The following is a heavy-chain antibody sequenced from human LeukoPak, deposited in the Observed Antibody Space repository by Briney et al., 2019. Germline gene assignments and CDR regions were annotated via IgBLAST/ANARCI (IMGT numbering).Heavy chain of an antibody. CDR1: GFTFSSYA. Sequence: PGGSLRLSCAASGFTFSSYAMSWVRQAPGKGLEWVSAISGSGGSTYYADSVKGRFTISRDNSKNTLYLQMNSLRAEDTAVYYCAKDDYYDSSGYYYVAVSGMDVWGQGTTVTVS. CDR3: AKDDYYDSSGYYYVAVSGMDV. CDR2: ISGSGGST. V-gene: IGHV3-23*01. J-gene: IGHJ6*02. D-gene: IGHD3-22*01.